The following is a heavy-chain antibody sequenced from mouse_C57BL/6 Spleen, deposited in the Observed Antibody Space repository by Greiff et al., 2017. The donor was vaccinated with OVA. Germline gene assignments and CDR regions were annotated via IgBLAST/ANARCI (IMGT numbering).Heavy chain of an antibody. D-gene: IGHD2-3*01. CDR2: INPGSGGT. CDR1: GYAFTNYL. Sequence: VQLQESGAELVRPGTSVKVSCKASGYAFTNYLIEWVKQRPGQGLEWIGVINPGSGGTNYNEKFKGKATLTADKSSSTAYMQLSSLTSEDSAVYFCARGDGYSLYAMDYWGQGTSVTVSS. J-gene: IGHJ4*01. V-gene: IGHV1-54*01. CDR3: ARGDGYSLYAMDY.